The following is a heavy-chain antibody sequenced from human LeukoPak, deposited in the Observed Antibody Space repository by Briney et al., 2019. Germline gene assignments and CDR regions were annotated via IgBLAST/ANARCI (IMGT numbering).Heavy chain of an antibody. V-gene: IGHV3-23*01. CDR3: ASAGGVVAQFDY. CDR2: ISSSGGST. J-gene: IGHJ4*02. CDR1: GFTFSSYS. D-gene: IGHD3-16*02. Sequence: GGSLRLSCAASGFTFSSYSMSWVRQAPGKGLEWVSAISSSGGSTDYTDSVKGRFTISRDNAKNSLYLQMNSLRAEDTAVYYCASAGGVVAQFDYWGQGTLVTVSS.